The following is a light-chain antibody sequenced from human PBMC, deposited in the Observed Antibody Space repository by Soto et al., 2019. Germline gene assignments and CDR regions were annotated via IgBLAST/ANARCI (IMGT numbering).Light chain of an antibody. Sequence: EIVSTPSPGSLSSSPWQRSTLSFNPSQDVGSAYLAWYQQKFGQAPRLLIHAASSRATGIPDRFSGSGSGTDFTLTISRLEPEDFAVYYCQQYAFAPRTFGQGTKV. CDR2: AAS. J-gene: IGKJ1*01. CDR3: QQYAFAPRT. V-gene: IGKV3-20*01. CDR1: QDVGSAY.